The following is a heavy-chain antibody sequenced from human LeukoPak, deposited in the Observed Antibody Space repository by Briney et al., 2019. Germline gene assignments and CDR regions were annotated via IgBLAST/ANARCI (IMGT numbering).Heavy chain of an antibody. CDR2: IYYSGST. D-gene: IGHD4-23*01. CDR3: ASLMGHADYGGNSGVDY. CDR1: GGSISSSSYY. V-gene: IGHV4-39*07. Sequence: AETLSLTCTVSGGSISSSSYYWGWIRQPPGKGREWIGSIYYSGSTYYNPALKSRVTISVDTSKNQFSLKLSSVTAADTAVYYCASLMGHADYGGNSGVDYWGQGTLVTVSS. J-gene: IGHJ4*02.